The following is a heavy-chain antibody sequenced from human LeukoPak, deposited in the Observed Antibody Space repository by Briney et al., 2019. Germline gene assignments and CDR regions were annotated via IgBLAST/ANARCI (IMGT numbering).Heavy chain of an antibody. J-gene: IGHJ4*02. CDR1: GGSISSYY. Sequence: SETLSLTCTVSGGSISSYYWSWIRQPAGKGLEWIGRIYTSGSTNYNPSLKSRVTISVDTSKNQFSLKLSSVTAADTAVYYCARGTGLQQNGSFDYWGQGTLVTVSS. CDR2: IYTSGST. V-gene: IGHV4-4*07. CDR3: ARGTGLQQNGSFDY. D-gene: IGHD5-24*01.